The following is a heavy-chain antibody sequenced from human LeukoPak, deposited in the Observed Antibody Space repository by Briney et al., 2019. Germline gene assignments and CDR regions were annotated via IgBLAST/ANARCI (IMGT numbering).Heavy chain of an antibody. CDR2: IYYSGST. CDR3: ASHSATWYFQH. Sequence: KSSETLSLTCTVSGGSISSYYWSWIRQPPGEGLEWIGYIYYSGSTNYKPSLKSRVTMSLNTSKNQFSLKLSSVTAADTAIYYCASHSATWYFQHWGQGTPVTVSS. J-gene: IGHJ1*01. CDR1: GGSISSYY. V-gene: IGHV4-59*01. D-gene: IGHD6-13*01.